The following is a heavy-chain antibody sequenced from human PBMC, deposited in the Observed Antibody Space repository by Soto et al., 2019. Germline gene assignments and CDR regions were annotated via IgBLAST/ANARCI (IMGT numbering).Heavy chain of an antibody. V-gene: IGHV4-31*03. D-gene: IGHD2-21*02. CDR2: IYYSGST. CDR1: GGSISSGGYY. CDR3: ARRYGGNSGDY. Sequence: QVQLQESGPGLVKPSQTLSLTCTVSGGSISSGGYYWSWIRQHPGKGLEWIGYIYYSGSTYYNTSLKRRVTISIDTSKNQFSLMLSSVTAADTAVYYCARRYGGNSGDYWGQGTLVTVSS. J-gene: IGHJ4*02.